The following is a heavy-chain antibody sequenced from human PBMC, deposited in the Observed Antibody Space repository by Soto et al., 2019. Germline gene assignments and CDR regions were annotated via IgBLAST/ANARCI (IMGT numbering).Heavy chain of an antibody. V-gene: IGHV3-23*01. J-gene: IGHJ6*02. Sequence: PVGSLRLSCAASGVTFSTYAMSWVCRAPGKGLEWVSTIGSNGADKQYADFVKGRFTVSRDSSKSTLSLQMNSLRAEDTAVYYCAADYLRHNSLNGYYYSYGMDVWGQGTTVTVSS. CDR1: GVTFSTYA. D-gene: IGHD4-17*01. CDR2: IGSNGADK. CDR3: AADYLRHNSLNGYYYSYGMDV.